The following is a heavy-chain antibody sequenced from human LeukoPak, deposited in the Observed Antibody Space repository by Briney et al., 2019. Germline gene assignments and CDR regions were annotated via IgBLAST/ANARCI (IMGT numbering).Heavy chain of an antibody. V-gene: IGHV4-4*07. CDR2: IFTSGIT. CDR1: GGSISNFY. D-gene: IGHD3-16*01. J-gene: IGHJ4*02. Sequence: KPSETLSLTCTVSGGSISNFYWSWIRQPAGKGLEWIGRIFTSGITNYNPSLKSRVTMSVDTSKNQFSLKLSSVTAADTAVYYCARGRSGEPNLYFDYWGQGTLVTVSS. CDR3: ARGRSGEPNLYFDY.